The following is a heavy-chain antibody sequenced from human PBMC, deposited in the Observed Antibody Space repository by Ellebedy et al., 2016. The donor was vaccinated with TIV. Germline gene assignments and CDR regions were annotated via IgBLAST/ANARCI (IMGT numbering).Heavy chain of an antibody. CDR3: VSSASMDAFDL. CDR1: GASISSYY. D-gene: IGHD3-16*01. Sequence: SETLSLTCTVSGASISSYYWSWIRQPPGKGLEWIGYIYYTGSTNYNPSLKSRVTISVNTPRNQFSLKLSSVTAADTAVYYCVSSASMDAFDLWGQGTMVTVSS. V-gene: IGHV4-59*01. J-gene: IGHJ3*01. CDR2: IYYTGST.